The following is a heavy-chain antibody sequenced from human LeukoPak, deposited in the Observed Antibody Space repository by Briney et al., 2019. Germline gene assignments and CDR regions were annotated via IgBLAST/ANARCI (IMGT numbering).Heavy chain of an antibody. Sequence: PGRSLRLSCAASEFVFSDYYMSWVRQAPGKGLEWVSYISSGGSTIYYADSVKGRFTISRDNAKSSLYLQMNSLRAEDTAVYYCAREMGGDYGSGTFFDLWGQGNMVTVSS. D-gene: IGHD3-10*01. J-gene: IGHJ4*02. CDR2: ISSGGSTI. CDR1: EFVFSDYY. CDR3: AREMGGDYGSGTFFDL. V-gene: IGHV3-11*01.